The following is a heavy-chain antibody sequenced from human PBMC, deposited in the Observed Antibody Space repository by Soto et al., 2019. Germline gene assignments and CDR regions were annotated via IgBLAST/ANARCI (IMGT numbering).Heavy chain of an antibody. CDR1: GFTFSSYS. Sequence: GGSLRLSCAASGFTFSSYSMNWVRQAPGKGLEWVSSISSSSSYIYYADSVKGRFTISRDNTKNSLYLQMNSLRAEDTAVYYCAAVQWGNSQSLYYYYGMDVWGQGTTVTVSS. CDR3: AAVQWGNSQSLYYYYGMDV. V-gene: IGHV3-21*01. D-gene: IGHD1-26*01. J-gene: IGHJ6*02. CDR2: ISSSSSYI.